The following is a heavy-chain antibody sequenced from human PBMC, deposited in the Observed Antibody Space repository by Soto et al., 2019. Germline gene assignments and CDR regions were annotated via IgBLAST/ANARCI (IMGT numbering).Heavy chain of an antibody. Sequence: ASVKVSCKVSGYTLTELSMHWVRQAPGKGLEWMGGFDPEDGETIYAQKFQGRVTMTEDTSTDTAYMELSSLRSEDTAVHYCATGPMVRGVTQFDYWGQGTLVTVSS. D-gene: IGHD3-10*01. V-gene: IGHV1-24*01. CDR2: FDPEDGET. CDR1: GYTLTELS. J-gene: IGHJ4*02. CDR3: ATGPMVRGVTQFDY.